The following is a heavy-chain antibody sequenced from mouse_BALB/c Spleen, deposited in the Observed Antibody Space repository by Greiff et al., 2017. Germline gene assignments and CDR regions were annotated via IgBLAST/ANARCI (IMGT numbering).Heavy chain of an antibody. V-gene: IGHV1-54*01. D-gene: IGHD3-3*01. J-gene: IGHJ4*01. CDR1: GYAFTNYL. CDR3: ARDERDEDAMDY. Sequence: QVQLQQSGAELVRPGTSVKVSCKASGYAFTNYLIEWVKQRPGQGLEWIGVINPGSGGTNYNEKFKGKATLTADKSSSTAYMQLSSLTSDDSAVYFCARDERDEDAMDYWGQGTSVTVSS. CDR2: INPGSGGT.